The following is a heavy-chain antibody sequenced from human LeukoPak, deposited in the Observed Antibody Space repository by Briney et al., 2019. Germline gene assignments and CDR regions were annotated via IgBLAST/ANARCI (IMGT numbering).Heavy chain of an antibody. V-gene: IGHV1-2*06. CDR2: INPNSGGT. D-gene: IGHD2-2*01. CDR3: AREGGQYCSSTSCYHIRDHFDY. Sequence: ASVKVSCKASGYTFTGYYMHWVRQAPGQGLEWMGRINPNSGGTNYAQKFQGRVTMTRDTSISTAYMELSRLRSDDTAVYYCAREGGQYCSSTSCYHIRDHFDYWAREPWSPSPQ. CDR1: GYTFTGYY. J-gene: IGHJ4*02.